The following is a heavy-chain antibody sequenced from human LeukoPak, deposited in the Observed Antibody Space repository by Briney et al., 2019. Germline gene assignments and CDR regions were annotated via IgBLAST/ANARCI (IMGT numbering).Heavy chain of an antibody. CDR2: IWYDGSNK. CDR3: ARDRGGIHPGLAFDI. D-gene: IGHD2-15*01. J-gene: IGHJ3*02. CDR1: GFTFSSYG. Sequence: PGGSLRLSCAASGFTFSSYGMHWVRQAPGKGLEWVAVIWYDGSNKYYADSVKGRFTISRDNSKNTLYLQMNSLRAEDTAVYYCARDRGGIHPGLAFDIWGQGTMVTVSS. V-gene: IGHV3-33*01.